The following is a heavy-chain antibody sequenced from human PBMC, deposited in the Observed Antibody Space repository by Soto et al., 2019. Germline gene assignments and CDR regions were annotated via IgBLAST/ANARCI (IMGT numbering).Heavy chain of an antibody. V-gene: IGHV1-69*13. CDR2: IIPIFGTA. CDR1: GGTFSSYA. J-gene: IGHJ6*02. D-gene: IGHD3-3*01. Sequence: SVKVSCKASGGTFSSYAISWVRQAPGQGLEWMGGIIPIFGTANYAQKFQGRVTITADESTSTAYMELSSLRSEDTAVYYCARGRSRLLAPLRFWEWFLLCGMDVWGQGTTVTVSS. CDR3: ARGRSRLLAPLRFWEWFLLCGMDV.